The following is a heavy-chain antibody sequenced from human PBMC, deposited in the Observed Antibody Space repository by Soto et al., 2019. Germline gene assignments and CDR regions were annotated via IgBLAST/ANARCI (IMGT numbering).Heavy chain of an antibody. CDR2: IIPIFGTA. Sequence: SVKVSCKASGGTFSSYAISWVRQAPGQGLEWMGGIIPIFGTANYAQKFQGRVTITADESTSTAYMGLSSLRSEDTAVYYCARDAYKHYDFWSGYGKAPTWFDPWGQGTLVTVSS. CDR3: ARDAYKHYDFWSGYGKAPTWFDP. J-gene: IGHJ5*02. V-gene: IGHV1-69*13. D-gene: IGHD3-3*01. CDR1: GGTFSSYA.